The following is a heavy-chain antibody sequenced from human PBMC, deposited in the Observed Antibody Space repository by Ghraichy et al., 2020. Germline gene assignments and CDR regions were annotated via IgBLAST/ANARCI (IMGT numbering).Heavy chain of an antibody. D-gene: IGHD3-10*01. CDR1: GFTFSSYG. CDR2: ISYDGSNK. CDR3: ASQYYYGSGSYYNWRKDYYYYYYMDV. V-gene: IGHV3-30*03. Sequence: GGSLRLSCAASGFTFSSYGVHWVRQAPGKGLEWVAVISYDGSNKYYADSVKGRFTISRDNSKNTLYLQMNSLRAEDTAVYYCASQYYYGSGSYYNWRKDYYYYYYMDVWGKGTTVTVSS. J-gene: IGHJ6*03.